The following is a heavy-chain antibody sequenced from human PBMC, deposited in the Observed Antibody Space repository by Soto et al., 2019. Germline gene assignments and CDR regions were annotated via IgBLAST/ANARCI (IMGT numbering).Heavy chain of an antibody. Sequence: SVKVSCKASGGTFSSYAISWVRQAPGQGLEWMGGIIPIFGAANYAQKFQGRVTITADESTSTAYMELSSLRSEDTAVYYCARSIAAFSWFDPWGQGTLVTVSS. V-gene: IGHV1-69*13. CDR2: IIPIFGAA. D-gene: IGHD6-6*01. CDR1: GGTFSSYA. CDR3: ARSIAAFSWFDP. J-gene: IGHJ5*02.